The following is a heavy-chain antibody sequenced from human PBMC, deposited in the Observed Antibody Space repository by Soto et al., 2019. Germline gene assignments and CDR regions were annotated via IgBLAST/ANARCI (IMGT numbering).Heavy chain of an antibody. CDR2: ISSSSSTI. J-gene: IGHJ6*02. CDR1: GFPFSSYV. CDR3: ARDRGSSYYYYGMDV. Sequence: PGGSLILSCAGAGFPFSSYVMSWVRQAPGKGLEWVSYISSSSSTIYYADSVKGRFTISRDNAKNSLYLQMNSLRDEDTAVYYCARDRGSSYYYYGMDVWGQGTTVTVSS. V-gene: IGHV3-48*02. D-gene: IGHD6-13*01.